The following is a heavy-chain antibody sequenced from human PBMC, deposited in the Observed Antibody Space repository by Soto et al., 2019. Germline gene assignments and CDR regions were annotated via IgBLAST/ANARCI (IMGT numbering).Heavy chain of an antibody. V-gene: IGHV4-59*01. D-gene: IGHD1-26*01. CDR3: ARVGLGGSYYHFDY. J-gene: IGHJ4*02. Sequence: QVQLQESGPGLVKPSETLSLTCTVSGGSISSYYWSWIRQPPGKGLEWIGYIYYSGSTNYNPSLKSRVTISVDTSKNQFSLKLSSVTAADTAVYYCARVGLGGSYYHFDYWGQGTLVTVSS. CDR2: IYYSGST. CDR1: GGSISSYY.